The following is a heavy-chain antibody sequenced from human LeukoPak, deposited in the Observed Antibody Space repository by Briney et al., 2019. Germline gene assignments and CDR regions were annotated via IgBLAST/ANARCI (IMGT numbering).Heavy chain of an antibody. CDR2: ISYDGNVE. Sequence: PGGSLRLSCAASGFIFNSYAMHWVRQAPGKGLEWVAFISYDGNVEYYADSVRGRFTISRDNSKNTVYLQMNSLRAEDTAVYYCARGGEGWFGELFLDYWGQGTLVTVSS. CDR3: ARGGEGWFGELFLDY. V-gene: IGHV3-30-3*01. CDR1: GFIFNSYA. D-gene: IGHD3-10*01. J-gene: IGHJ4*02.